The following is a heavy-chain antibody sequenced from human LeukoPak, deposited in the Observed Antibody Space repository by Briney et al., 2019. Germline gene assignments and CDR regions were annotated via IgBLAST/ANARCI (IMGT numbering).Heavy chain of an antibody. CDR3: ARGGSSDWYAVSLDY. D-gene: IGHD6-13*01. Sequence: SETLSLTCTVSGGSISSYYWSWIRQPPGKGLEWIGYIYYSGSTNYNPSLKSRVTISVDTSKNQFSLKLNSVTAADTAVYFCARGGSSDWYAVSLDYWGQGTLVTVSS. CDR1: GGSISSYY. J-gene: IGHJ4*02. V-gene: IGHV4-59*01. CDR2: IYYSGST.